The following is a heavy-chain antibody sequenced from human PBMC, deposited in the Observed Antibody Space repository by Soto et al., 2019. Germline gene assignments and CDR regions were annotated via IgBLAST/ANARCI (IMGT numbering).Heavy chain of an antibody. J-gene: IGHJ4*02. Sequence: EVQLVESGGGLVKPGGSLRLSCAASGFTFINAWMNWVRQAPGKGLEWVGRIKSKTDGGTKDYAAPVKGRFTIYRDDSKNTLYLQMNSLKIEDKAVYYCVTGYCSAGICALDQWGQGTLVTVSS. V-gene: IGHV3-15*07. CDR2: IKSKTDGGTK. CDR3: VTGYCSAGICALDQ. D-gene: IGHD2-15*01. CDR1: GFTFINAW.